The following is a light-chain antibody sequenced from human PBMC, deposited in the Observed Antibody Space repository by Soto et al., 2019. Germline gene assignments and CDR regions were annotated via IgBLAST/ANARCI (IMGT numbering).Light chain of an antibody. CDR1: KIGSKS. J-gene: IGLJ2*01. Sequence: SYELTQPPSVSVAPGQTARITCGGNKIGSKSVHWYQQKAGQAPVLVVYDDSDRPSGISERLSGSNSGNTATLTLSRVEAGDEADYYCQVWNAISDHVVFGGGTKVTVL. CDR2: DDS. V-gene: IGLV3-21*02. CDR3: QVWNAISDHVV.